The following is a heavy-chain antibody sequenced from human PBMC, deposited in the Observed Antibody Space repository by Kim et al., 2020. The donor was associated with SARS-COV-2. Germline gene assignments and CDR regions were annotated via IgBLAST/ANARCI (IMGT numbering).Heavy chain of an antibody. J-gene: IGHJ4*02. CDR2: IIPIFGTA. D-gene: IGHD6-13*01. CDR1: GGTFSSYA. V-gene: IGHV1-69*13. Sequence: SVKVSCKASGGTFSSYAISWVRQAPGQGLEWMGGIIPIFGTANYAQKLQGRVTITADESTSTAYMELSSLRSEDTAVYYCARGGAPYSSSWALDYWGQGTLVTVSS. CDR3: ARGGAPYSSSWALDY.